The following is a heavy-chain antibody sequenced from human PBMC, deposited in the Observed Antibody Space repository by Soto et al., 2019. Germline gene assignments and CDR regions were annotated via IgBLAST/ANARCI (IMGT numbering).Heavy chain of an antibody. CDR1: GYTFTSYG. J-gene: IGHJ4*02. CDR3: ARAREFYYYDSSGYYNY. Sequence: QVQLVQSGAEVKKPGASVKVSCKASGYTFTSYGISWVRQAPGQGLEWMGWISAYNGNTNYAQKLQGRVTMTTDTSXSXAYMELRSLRSDDTAVYYCARAREFYYYDSSGYYNYWGQGTLVTVSS. D-gene: IGHD3-22*01. CDR2: ISAYNGNT. V-gene: IGHV1-18*01.